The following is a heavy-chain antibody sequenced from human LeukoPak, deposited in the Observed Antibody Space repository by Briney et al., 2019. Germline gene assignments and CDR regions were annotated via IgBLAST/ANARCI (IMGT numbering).Heavy chain of an antibody. CDR2: IYYSGST. CDR3: ARAVGSGSFQTYYYYMDV. J-gene: IGHJ6*03. V-gene: IGHV4-39*07. CDR1: GGSISSSSYY. D-gene: IGHD3-10*01. Sequence: PSETLSLTCTVSGGSISSSSYYWGWIRQPPGKGLEWIGSIYYSGSTYYNPSLKSRVTMSVDTSKNPFSLKLSSVTAADTAVYYCARAVGSGSFQTYYYYMDVWGKGTTVTISS.